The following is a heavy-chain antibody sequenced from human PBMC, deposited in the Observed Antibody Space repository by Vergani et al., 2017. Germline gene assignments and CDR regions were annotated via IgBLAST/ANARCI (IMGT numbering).Heavy chain of an antibody. CDR2: IYHSGST. D-gene: IGHD1-7*01. J-gene: IGHJ5*02. Sequence: QVQLQESGPGLVKPSETLSLTCAVSGYSISSGYYWGWIRQPPGKGLEWIGSIYHSGSTYYNPSLKSRVTISVDTSKNQFSLKLSSVTAADTAVYYCAREGRSDWNLGFDPWGQGTLVTVSS. CDR1: GYSISSGYY. V-gene: IGHV4-38-2*02. CDR3: AREGRSDWNLGFDP.